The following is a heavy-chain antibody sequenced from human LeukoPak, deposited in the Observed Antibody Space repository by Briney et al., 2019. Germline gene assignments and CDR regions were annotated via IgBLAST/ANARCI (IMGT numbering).Heavy chain of an antibody. CDR2: INPNSGGT. J-gene: IGHJ1*01. CDR1: GYTFTSYG. D-gene: IGHD6-19*01. Sequence: GASVKVSCKASGYTFTSYGISWVRQAPGQGLEWMGWINPNSGGTNYAQKFQGWVTMTRDTSISTAYMELSRLRSDDTAVYYCARGSGSGWSEYFQHWGQGTLVTVSS. V-gene: IGHV1-2*04. CDR3: ARGSGSGWSEYFQH.